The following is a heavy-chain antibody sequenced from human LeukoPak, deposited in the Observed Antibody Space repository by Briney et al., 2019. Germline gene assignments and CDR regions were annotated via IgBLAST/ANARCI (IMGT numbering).Heavy chain of an antibody. CDR1: GGSISSYY. J-gene: IGHJ4*02. Sequence: PSETLSLTCTVSGGSISSYYWSWIRQPPGKGLEWIGYIYYSGSTNYNPSLKSRVTISVDKSKNQFSLKLSSVTAADTAVYYCARDLAAASDYWGQGTLVTVSS. CDR2: IYYSGST. CDR3: ARDLAAASDY. D-gene: IGHD6-13*01. V-gene: IGHV4-59*12.